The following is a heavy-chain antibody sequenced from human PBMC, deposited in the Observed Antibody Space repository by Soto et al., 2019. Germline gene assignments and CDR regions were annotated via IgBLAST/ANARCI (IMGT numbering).Heavy chain of an antibody. CDR3: PKDVGYRVTLFDY. J-gene: IGHJ4*02. D-gene: IGHD5-12*01. V-gene: IGHV3-23*01. Sequence: GGSLRLSCAASGFAFSSFGMTWVRQASWKGLEWVSSISGGADITHYADSVRGRFTISRDNYKDTVYLQMTSLRTEDTATYYFPKDVGYRVTLFDYCGQGTRLTVSS. CDR2: ISGGADIT. CDR1: GFAFSSFG.